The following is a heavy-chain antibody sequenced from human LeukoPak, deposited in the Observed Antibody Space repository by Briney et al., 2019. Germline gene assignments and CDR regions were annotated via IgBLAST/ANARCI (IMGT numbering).Heavy chain of an antibody. CDR3: AKAGSKTGDRNPDFDY. CDR2: ISVSGGSI. D-gene: IGHD7-27*01. CDR1: GFTFSSYS. J-gene: IGHJ4*02. Sequence: GGSLRLSCAASGFTFSSYSMNWVRQAPGKGLEWVSAISVSGGSIYYVDSVRGRFTISRDNSKNTLYLQMNSLRAEDTAVYYCAKAGSKTGDRNPDFDYWGQGTLVTVSS. V-gene: IGHV3-23*01.